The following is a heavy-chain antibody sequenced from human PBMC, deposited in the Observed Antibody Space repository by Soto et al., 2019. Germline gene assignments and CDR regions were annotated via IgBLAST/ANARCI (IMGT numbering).Heavy chain of an antibody. CDR3: ARLSEMMVPDY. D-gene: IGHD2-8*01. J-gene: IGHJ4*02. CDR2: INPKSGGT. V-gene: IGHV1-2*02. CDR1: GSGKTANS. Sequence: CKESGSGKTANSCRWVQQANGQGLEWVGWINPKSGGTDYAPKFQGRISMTSDTSISTVYMEMDRLTFEDTALYYCARLSEMMVPDYWGQGTQVPV.